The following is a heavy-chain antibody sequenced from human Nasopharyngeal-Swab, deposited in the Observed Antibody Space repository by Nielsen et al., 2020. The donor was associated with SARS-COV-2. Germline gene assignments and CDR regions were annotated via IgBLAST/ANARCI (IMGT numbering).Heavy chain of an antibody. V-gene: IGHV3-30-3*02. CDR3: AEVRSPLVGATEGAFDI. CDR1: GTTSSSYA. CDR2: ISHDGSNK. J-gene: IGHJ3*02. Sequence: SSAASGTTSSSYAPHSPRQAPPNGLEWAAVISHDGSNKYYADSVKGRFTISRDKSKNTLYLQMNSLRAEDTAVYYCAEVRSPLVGATEGAFDIWGQGTMVTVSS. D-gene: IGHD1-26*01.